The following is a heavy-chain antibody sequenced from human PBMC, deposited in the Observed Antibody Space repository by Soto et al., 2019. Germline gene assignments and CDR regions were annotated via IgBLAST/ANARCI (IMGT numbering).Heavy chain of an antibody. CDR1: GGSISSGDFY. Sequence: SETLSLTCTVSGGSISSGDFYWSWIRQPPGKGLELIGNIYYSGSTYYNPSLKSRAIMSVDTSQTQFSLKLSSLTAADTDDYFCATADDFSDGFDDWGQGALVTVSS. V-gene: IGHV4-30-4*08. J-gene: IGHJ4*02. CDR3: ATADDFSDGFDD. D-gene: IGHD4-17*01. CDR2: IYYSGST.